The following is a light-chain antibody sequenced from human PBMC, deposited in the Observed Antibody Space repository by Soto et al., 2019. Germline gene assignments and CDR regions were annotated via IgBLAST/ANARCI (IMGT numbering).Light chain of an antibody. V-gene: IGKV3-15*01. CDR1: QFVSSR. CDR2: DTS. Sequence: DIVVTQSPATLSASPGERVTLSCRASQFVSSRLAWYQRRPGQVPRLLIYDTSTRAPGISARFSGSGYGTEFTLTISSLQSEDFAVYYCQEYSQWPPGMFGPGTKVDIK. J-gene: IGKJ1*01. CDR3: QEYSQWPPGM.